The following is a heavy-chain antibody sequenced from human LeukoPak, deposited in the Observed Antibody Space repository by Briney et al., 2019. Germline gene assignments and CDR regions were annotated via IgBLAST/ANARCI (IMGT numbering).Heavy chain of an antibody. CDR2: INTRSYI. CDR3: AREGGYCYGASCRFFDS. D-gene: IGHD2-15*01. Sequence: GGSLRLSCAVSGITLSNYGMSWVRQAPGKGLEWVSSINTRSYIYSADSVKGRFTISRDNDKNSVYLQMNSLRAEDTAVYYCAREGGYCYGASCRFFDSWGQGTLLTVSS. J-gene: IGHJ4*02. CDR1: GITLSNYG. V-gene: IGHV3-21*01.